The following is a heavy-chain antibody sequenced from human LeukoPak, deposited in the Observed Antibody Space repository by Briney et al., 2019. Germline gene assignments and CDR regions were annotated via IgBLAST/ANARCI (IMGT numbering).Heavy chain of an antibody. J-gene: IGHJ4*01. CDR1: GDTFSTYA. V-gene: IGHV1-69*15. CDR3: ATKTHYFDNSGYPFDY. CDR2: IIPISGTA. D-gene: IGHD3-22*01. Sequence: SVKVSCKASGDTFSTYAISWVRLAPGQGLKWMGRIIPISGTAEYAEKFQGRVTITADESTSTAYMELSSLRSEDTAVYYCATKTHYFDNSGYPFDYWGQGTLVTVSS.